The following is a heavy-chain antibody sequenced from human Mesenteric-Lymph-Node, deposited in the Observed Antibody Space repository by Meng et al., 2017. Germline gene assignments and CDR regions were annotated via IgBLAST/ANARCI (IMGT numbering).Heavy chain of an antibody. CDR2: IYYSGST. Sequence: QVQLQGSGPGLGSPSRTRPLTCTVSGGSISSGCYYWSWIRQHPGKGLEWIGYIYYSGSTYYNPSLKSRVTISVGTSKNQFSLKLSSVTAADTAVYYCARGQKGYFDLWGRGTLVTVSS. CDR1: GGSISSGCYY. V-gene: IGHV4-30-4*08. J-gene: IGHJ2*01. CDR3: ARGQKGYFDL.